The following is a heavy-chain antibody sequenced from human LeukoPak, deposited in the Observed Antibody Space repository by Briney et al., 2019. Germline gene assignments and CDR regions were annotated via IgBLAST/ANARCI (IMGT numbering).Heavy chain of an antibody. D-gene: IGHD2-21*01. CDR1: GFTFSSYG. CDR2: ISYDGSNK. V-gene: IGHV3-30*18. CDR3: AKQSGLVVIASVGY. Sequence: GGSLRLSCAASGFTFSSYGMHWVRQAPGKGLEWVAVISYDGSNKYYADSVKGRFTISRDNSKNTLYLQMNSLRAEDTAVYYCAKQSGLVVIASVGYWGQGTLVTVSS. J-gene: IGHJ4*02.